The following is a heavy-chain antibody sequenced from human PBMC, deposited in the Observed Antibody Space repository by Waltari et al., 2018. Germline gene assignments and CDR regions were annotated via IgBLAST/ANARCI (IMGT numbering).Heavy chain of an antibody. D-gene: IGHD5-12*01. CDR3: ASPRRDGYNYGPAFDY. Sequence: QVQLQESGPGLVKPSETLSLTCAVSGYSISSGYYWGWIRQPPGKGLEWIGSIYHSGRTYYNPSLKSRVTISVDTSKNQFSLKLSSVTAADTAVYYCASPRRDGYNYGPAFDYWGQGTLVTVSS. J-gene: IGHJ4*02. CDR2: IYHSGRT. CDR1: GYSISSGYY. V-gene: IGHV4-38-2*01.